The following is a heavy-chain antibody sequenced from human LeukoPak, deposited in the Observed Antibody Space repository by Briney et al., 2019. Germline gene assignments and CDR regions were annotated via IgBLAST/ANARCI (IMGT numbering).Heavy chain of an antibody. CDR2: IHASGST. D-gene: IGHD1-26*01. CDR3: AGVQSVFVADQWVEGFLDY. Sequence: PSETLSLTCIVSSSSFNFYYWSWIRQPAGKGLEWIGRIHASGSTSYNPSLKNRLTMYIDTATTQFSLKLTSVTAADTAVYYCAGVQSVFVADQWVEGFLDYWGQGALVTVSS. J-gene: IGHJ4*02. CDR1: SSSFNFYY. V-gene: IGHV4-4*07.